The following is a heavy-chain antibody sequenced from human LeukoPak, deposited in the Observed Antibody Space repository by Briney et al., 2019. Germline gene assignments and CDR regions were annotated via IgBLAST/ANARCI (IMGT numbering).Heavy chain of an antibody. V-gene: IGHV3-23*01. CDR2: IYPDGTT. D-gene: IGHD3-10*02. Sequence: GGSLRLSCAASGFTFSSYAMTWVRQAPGKGLEWVSVIYPDGTTYYADSVKGRFTISRDTSQNTLSLHMTYLRAEDTAVYYCATEGGSPALFGSYWGQGTLVTVSS. J-gene: IGHJ4*02. CDR3: ATEGGSPALFGSY. CDR1: GFTFSSYA.